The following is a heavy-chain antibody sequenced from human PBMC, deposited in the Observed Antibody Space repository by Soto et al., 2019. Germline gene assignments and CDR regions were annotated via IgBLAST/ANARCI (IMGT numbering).Heavy chain of an antibody. V-gene: IGHV3-23*01. J-gene: IGHJ4*02. CDR3: ARVGVHSNSEY. CDR2: TSYSGGTT. Sequence: GALRLPCAHSGFTFSTYATSWVRQAPGKGLEWVSSTSYSGGTTYYADSVKGRFTFSRDNSKNTLYLQMNSLRVEDTALYYCARVGVHSNSEYWGQGTLVTVSS. D-gene: IGHD3-16*01. CDR1: GFTFSTYA.